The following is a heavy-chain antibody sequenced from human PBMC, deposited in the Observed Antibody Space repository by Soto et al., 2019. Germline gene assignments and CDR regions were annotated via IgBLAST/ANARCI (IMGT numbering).Heavy chain of an antibody. CDR3: ARSPPIKDYSSSSFYSYYAMDV. CDR2: IIPLFGTP. D-gene: IGHD6-6*01. V-gene: IGHV1-69*13. J-gene: IGHJ6*02. CDR1: GGTFSRYA. Sequence: EASVKVSCKASGGTFSRYAISWVRQAPGQGLEWMGGIIPLFGTPNYAQKFQGRVTITADGSTSTAYMELSSLRSEDTAVYYCARSPPIKDYSSSSFYSYYAMDVWGQGTTVTVSS.